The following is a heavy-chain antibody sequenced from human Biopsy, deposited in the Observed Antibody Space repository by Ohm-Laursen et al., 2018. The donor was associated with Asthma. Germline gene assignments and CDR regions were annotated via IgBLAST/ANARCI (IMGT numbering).Heavy chain of an antibody. V-gene: IGHV2-70*04. CDR1: GFSVSTRGMS. CDR3: GRHNDY. CDR2: IDWEDDT. J-gene: IGHJ4*02. D-gene: IGHD1-1*01. Sequence: TQTLTLTCSCSGFSVSTRGMSVSWIRQPPGKALEWLARIDWEDDTFYSTPLRTRLTISKDISKNQVVLTMTNMDPVDTAIYFCGRHNDYWGQGILVTVSS.